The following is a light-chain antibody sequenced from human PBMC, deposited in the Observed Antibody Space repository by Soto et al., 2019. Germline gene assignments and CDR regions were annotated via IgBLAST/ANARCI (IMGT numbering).Light chain of an antibody. CDR2: GVS. CDR1: QIVSSSF. J-gene: IGKJ3*01. V-gene: IGKV3-20*01. Sequence: EMVLPQSQITISLSAGQRRTLSSRAVQIVSSSFVGLYQQKPGQAPRLLIDGVSSRATGIPDRFSGSGSGKDFTLITSRLETDDFEVYYCQQYDSSPSLFAFGPGTKVDIK. CDR3: QQYDSSPSLFA.